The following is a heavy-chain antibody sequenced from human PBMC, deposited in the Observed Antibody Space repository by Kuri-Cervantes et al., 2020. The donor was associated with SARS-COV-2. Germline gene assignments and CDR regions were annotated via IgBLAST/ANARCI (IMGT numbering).Heavy chain of an antibody. Sequence: SCKASGYTFTGYYMHWVRQAPGKGLEWVAVISDDGSNKFYADSVKGRSTISRDNSKNTLYLQMNSLRAEDTAVYYCARGCAWELLCAFDFWGQGTLVTVSS. D-gene: IGHD1-26*01. CDR3: ARGCAWELLCAFDF. V-gene: IGHV3-30-3*01. CDR2: ISDDGSNK. J-gene: IGHJ3*01. CDR1: GYTFTGYY.